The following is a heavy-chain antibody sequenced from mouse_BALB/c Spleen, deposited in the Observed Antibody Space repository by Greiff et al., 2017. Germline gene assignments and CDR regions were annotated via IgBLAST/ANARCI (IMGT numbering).Heavy chain of an antibody. V-gene: IGHV1S127*01. CDR3: TETPDSSGRYFDY. CDR1: GYTFTGYW. Sequence: VQLQQSGAELVKPGASVKMSCKASGYTFTGYWMHWVKQRPGQGLEWIGLIDPYNGYTEYNQKFKGKATLTADTSSTTAYMQLSSLTSEDAAVYYCTETPDSSGRYFDYWGQGTTLTVSS. J-gene: IGHJ2*01. D-gene: IGHD3-2*01. CDR2: IDPYNGYT.